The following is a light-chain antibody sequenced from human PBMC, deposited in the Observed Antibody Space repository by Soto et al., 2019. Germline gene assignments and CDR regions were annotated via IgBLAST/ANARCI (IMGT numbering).Light chain of an antibody. V-gene: IGKV1-39*01. CDR1: QDINVY. CDR3: QHGYVAPYS. Sequence: DIQMTQSPSSVSASIGDTVTITCRASQDINVYLNWYQQKPGEVPKLLIYSASTLHSDVPSRFTGSGSETDFTLTIRSLQPEDFATYYCQHGYVAPYSFGQGTKVDI. J-gene: IGKJ2*03. CDR2: SAS.